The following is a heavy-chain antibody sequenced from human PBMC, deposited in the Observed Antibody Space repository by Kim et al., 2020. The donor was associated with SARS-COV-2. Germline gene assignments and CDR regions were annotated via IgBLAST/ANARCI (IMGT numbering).Heavy chain of an antibody. J-gene: IGHJ4*02. CDR1: GSSFTSYW. D-gene: IGHD6-19*01. CDR2: IYPGDSDT. V-gene: IGHV5-51*01. Sequence: GESLKISCKGSGSSFTSYWIGWVRQMPGKGLEWMGIIYPGDSDTRYSPSFQGQVTISADKSISTAYLQWSSLKASDTAMYYCARRGIEDSSGWYYFDYWGQGTLVTVSS. CDR3: ARRGIEDSSGWYYFDY.